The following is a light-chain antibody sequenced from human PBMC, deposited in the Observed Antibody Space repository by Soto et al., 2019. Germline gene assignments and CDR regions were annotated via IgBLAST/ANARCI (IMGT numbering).Light chain of an antibody. CDR2: DAS. J-gene: IGKJ1*01. CDR3: KQYNDWHRT. Sequence: IQMTQSPSTLSASVGARVTITCRASQSISSWLAWYQQKPGKAPKLLIYDASTLGSGVPSRFSGSESGTEFTLTISSLQPDDFAVYYCKQYNDWHRTFGQGTKVEIX. CDR1: QSISSW. V-gene: IGKV1-5*01.